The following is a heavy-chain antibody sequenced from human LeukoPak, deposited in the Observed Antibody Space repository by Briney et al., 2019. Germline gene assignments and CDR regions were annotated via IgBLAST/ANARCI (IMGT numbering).Heavy chain of an antibody. D-gene: IGHD2-2*02. Sequence: SVKVSCKASGGTFSSYAISWVRQAPGQGLEWMGGIIPIFGTANYAQKFQGRVTITADESTRTAYMELSSLRSADTAVYYCARVVPAAIGGYYYYYYYMDVWGKGTTVTVSS. CDR3: ARVVPAAIGGYYYYYYYMDV. J-gene: IGHJ6*03. CDR1: GGTFSSYA. V-gene: IGHV1-69*13. CDR2: IIPIFGTA.